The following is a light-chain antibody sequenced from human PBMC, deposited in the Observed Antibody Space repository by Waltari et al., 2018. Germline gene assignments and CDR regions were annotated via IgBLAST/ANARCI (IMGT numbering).Light chain of an antibody. CDR2: GAS. J-gene: IGKJ1*01. V-gene: IGKV3-20*01. Sequence: IVLTQSPGTLSLSPGERATLPCRASQSVGRTLACYQQRPGQAPRLLIYGASSRAADIPDRFAGSGSGTDFSLTINRLEPEDFAVYYCQHYLRLPVSFGQGTKVEIK. CDR3: QHYLRLPVS. CDR1: QSVGRT.